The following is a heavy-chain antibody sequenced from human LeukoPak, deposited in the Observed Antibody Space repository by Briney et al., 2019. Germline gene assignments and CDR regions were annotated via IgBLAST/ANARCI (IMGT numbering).Heavy chain of an antibody. D-gene: IGHD6-19*01. CDR3: ARETEKQWQY. J-gene: IGHJ3*01. Sequence: SETLSLTCTVSGYSMSRGYFWGWIRQPPGKGLEWIASIFHSGGTFYNPSLKSRVTISVDASKNQFSLTMTSVTAADTALYYCARETEKQWQYWGQGTMVTVSS. CDR1: GYSMSRGYF. V-gene: IGHV4-38-2*02. CDR2: IFHSGGT.